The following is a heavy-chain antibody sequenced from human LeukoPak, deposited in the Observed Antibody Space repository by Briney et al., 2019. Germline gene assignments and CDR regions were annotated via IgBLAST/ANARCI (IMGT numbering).Heavy chain of an antibody. J-gene: IGHJ4*02. CDR2: INPNSGGT. CDR1: GYTFTGYY. CDR3: ARGFGSGWYGYY. D-gene: IGHD6-19*01. V-gene: IGHV1-2*02. Sequence: ASVKVSCKASGYTFTGYYMHWVRQAPGQGLDWMGWINPNSGGTNYAQKFQGRVTMTRDTSISTAYMELSSLRSEDTAVYYCARGFGSGWYGYYWGQGTLVTVSS.